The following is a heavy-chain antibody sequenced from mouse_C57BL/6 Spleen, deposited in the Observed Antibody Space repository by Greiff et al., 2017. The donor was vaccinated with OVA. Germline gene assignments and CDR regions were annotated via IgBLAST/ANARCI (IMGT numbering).Heavy chain of an antibody. CDR3: ARLVDYAKED. CDR1: GYPFTSYW. Sequence: QVQLQQPGAELVMPGASVKLSCTASGYPFTSYWLHWVKQRPGQGLAWIGEIDPSDSYPNYNQKFQGKSTLTVDKSSSPAYMQLSSLTSEDAAVYYCARLVDYAKEDWGQGTSVTVAT. J-gene: IGHJ4*01. CDR2: IDPSDSYP. D-gene: IGHD2-2*01. V-gene: IGHV1-69*01.